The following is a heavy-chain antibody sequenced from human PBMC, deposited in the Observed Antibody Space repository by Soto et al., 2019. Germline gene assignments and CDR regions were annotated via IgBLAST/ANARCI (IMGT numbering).Heavy chain of an antibody. CDR2: INAANGNT. CDR1: GYIFSTYT. V-gene: IGHV1-3*01. CDR3: ARVSFETSGYADY. J-gene: IGHJ4*01. D-gene: IGHD3-22*01. Sequence: ASVKVSCKASGYIFSTYTMHWVRQAPGQRLEWMGWINAANGNTKYSQNFQGRVTISRDTSASTAYLELSSLRSEDTAVYYCARVSFETSGYADYWG.